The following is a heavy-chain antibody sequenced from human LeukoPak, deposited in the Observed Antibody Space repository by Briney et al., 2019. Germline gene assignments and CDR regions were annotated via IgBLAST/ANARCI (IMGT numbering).Heavy chain of an antibody. Sequence: RASVKVSCKASGYNYLNYDINWVRQAPGQGLEWMGWMNPNSGNTGYAQKFQGRVTIARNTSISTAYMELSSLRSDDTAVYYCARSRAAAGSWAAFDYWGQGTLVTVSS. CDR2: MNPNSGNT. V-gene: IGHV1-8*03. CDR1: GYNYLNYD. J-gene: IGHJ4*02. CDR3: ARSRAAAGSWAAFDY. D-gene: IGHD6-13*01.